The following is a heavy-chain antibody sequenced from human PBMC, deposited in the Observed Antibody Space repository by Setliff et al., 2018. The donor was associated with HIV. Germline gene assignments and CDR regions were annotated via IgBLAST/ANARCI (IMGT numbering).Heavy chain of an antibody. J-gene: IGHJ4*02. D-gene: IGHD6-6*01. CDR2: INTDGSST. CDR3: AMFSSSSG. Sequence: PGGSLRLSCAASGFTLSSYWMHWVRQAPGKGLVWVSRINTDGSSTTYADSVKGRFTISRDDAKNTLYLQMNGLRGDDTAVYYCAMFSSSSGWGQGTQVTVSS. CDR1: GFTLSSYW. V-gene: IGHV3-74*01.